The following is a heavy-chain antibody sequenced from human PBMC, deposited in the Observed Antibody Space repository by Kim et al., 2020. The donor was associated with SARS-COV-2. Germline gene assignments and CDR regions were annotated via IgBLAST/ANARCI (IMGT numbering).Heavy chain of an antibody. V-gene: IGHV3-53*01. CDR1: GFTVSSNY. Sequence: GGSLRLSCAASGFTVSSNYMSWVRQAPGKGLEWVSVIYSGGSTYYADSVKGRFTIPRDNSKNTLYLQMNSLRAEDTAVYYCARDSTSVGATTFGMDVWGQGTTVTVSS. CDR2: IYSGGST. CDR3: ARDSTSVGATTFGMDV. J-gene: IGHJ6*02. D-gene: IGHD1-26*01.